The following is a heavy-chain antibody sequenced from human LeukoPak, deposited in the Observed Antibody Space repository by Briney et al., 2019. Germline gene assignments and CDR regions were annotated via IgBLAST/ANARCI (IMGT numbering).Heavy chain of an antibody. D-gene: IGHD3-3*01. Sequence: PSQTLSLTCTVSAGSITSHDYYWSWIRQAPGKGLEWIGYTHNSGSTFYNPSLKSRFTISVDTSKNQFSLKVRSVTATDTAVYYCAREGHDFWSGSRGWFDPWGLGTLVTVSS. J-gene: IGHJ5*02. V-gene: IGHV4-30-4*01. CDR1: AGSITSHDYY. CDR3: AREGHDFWSGSRGWFDP. CDR2: THNSGST.